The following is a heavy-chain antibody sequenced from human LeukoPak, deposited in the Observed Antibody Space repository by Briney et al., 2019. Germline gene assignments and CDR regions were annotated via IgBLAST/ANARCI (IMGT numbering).Heavy chain of an antibody. J-gene: IGHJ5*02. CDR1: GGSISGYY. CDR2: IYYSGST. CDR3: ARTGSGVAVAGTGFDP. D-gene: IGHD6-19*01. Sequence: SETLSLTCTVSGGSISGYYWSWIRQPPGKGLEWIGYIYYSGSTNYNPSLKSRVTISVDTSKNQFSLKLSSVTAADTAVYYCARTGSGVAVAGTGFDPWGQGTLVTVSS. V-gene: IGHV4-59*01.